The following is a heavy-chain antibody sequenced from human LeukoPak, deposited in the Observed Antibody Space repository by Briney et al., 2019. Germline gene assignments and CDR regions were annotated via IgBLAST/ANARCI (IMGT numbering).Heavy chain of an antibody. V-gene: IGHV3-23*01. Sequence: SGGALRLSCAASGFTFTSYAMSWVRQAPGQGLEWVSAISSSGGGTYYADSVKGRFTISRDNSKNTLYLQMSSLRAEDTAVYYCARGGGSDAFDIWGQGTMVTISS. CDR3: ARGGGSDAFDI. CDR1: GFTFTSYA. J-gene: IGHJ3*02. D-gene: IGHD3-10*01. CDR2: ISSSGGGT.